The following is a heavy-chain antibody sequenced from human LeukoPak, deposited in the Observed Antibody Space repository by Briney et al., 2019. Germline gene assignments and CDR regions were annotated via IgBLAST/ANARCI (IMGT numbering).Heavy chain of an antibody. CDR1: GGSISSGDYY. D-gene: IGHD4-11*01. J-gene: IGHJ5*02. Sequence: SETLSLTCTDSGGSISSGDYYWSWIRQPPGKGLEWIGYIYYSGSTYYNPSLKSRVTISVDTSKNQFSLKLSSVTAADTAVYYCARLDGRVTQFDPWGQGTLVTVSS. V-gene: IGHV4-30-4*01. CDR3: ARLDGRVTQFDP. CDR2: IYYSGST.